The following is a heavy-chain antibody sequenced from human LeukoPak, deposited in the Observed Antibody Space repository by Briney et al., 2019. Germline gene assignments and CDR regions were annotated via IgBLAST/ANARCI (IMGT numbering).Heavy chain of an antibody. CDR1: GFTFSSYG. D-gene: IGHD2-2*01. Sequence: GGSLRLSCAASGFTFSSYGMHWVRQAPGKGLEWVAVIWYDGSNKYYADSVKGRFTISRDNSKNTLYLQMNSLRAEDTAVYYCARDLGDIVVVPAAMPFDYWGQGTLVTVSS. CDR2: IWYDGSNK. J-gene: IGHJ4*02. V-gene: IGHV3-33*01. CDR3: ARDLGDIVVVPAAMPFDY.